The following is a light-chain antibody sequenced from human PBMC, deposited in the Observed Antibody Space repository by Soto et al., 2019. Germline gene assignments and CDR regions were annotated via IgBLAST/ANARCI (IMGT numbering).Light chain of an antibody. Sequence: EIVLTQSPATMSLSPGERATLSCRASQTVGSYLAWYQQKPGQAPRLLIYNASNRATGIPARFGGSGSGTDFTLTISSLETEDFAVYYYQQRSNWPLTFGGGTKVEIK. V-gene: IGKV3-11*01. CDR1: QTVGSY. CDR3: QQRSNWPLT. CDR2: NAS. J-gene: IGKJ4*01.